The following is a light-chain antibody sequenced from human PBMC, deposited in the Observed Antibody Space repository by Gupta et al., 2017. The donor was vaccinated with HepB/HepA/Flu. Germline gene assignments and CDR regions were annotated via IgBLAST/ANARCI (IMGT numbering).Light chain of an antibody. CDR2: RNN. CDR1: RSNIVSNY. Sequence: QSVLTQPPSASGPPGQRLTSSRSGSRSNIVSNYVYWYQPLPGTAPKLLIFRNNPRPSGVPDRFSGSKSGTSASLALSGLRSEDEADYYCAALDDSLSGLVFGGGTKLTVL. V-gene: IGLV1-47*01. CDR3: AALDDSLSGLV. J-gene: IGLJ2*01.